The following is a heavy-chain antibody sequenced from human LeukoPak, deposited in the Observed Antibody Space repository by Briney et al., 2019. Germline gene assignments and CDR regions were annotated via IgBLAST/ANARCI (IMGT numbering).Heavy chain of an antibody. D-gene: IGHD6-19*01. CDR1: GGSFSGYY. CDR2: INHRGST. V-gene: IGHV4-34*01. Sequence: SETLSLTCAVYGGSFSGYYWSWIRQPPGKGLEWIGEINHRGSTNYNPSLKSRVTISVDTSKNQFSLKLSSVTAADTAVYYCARGLGYSSGLVGLDYWGQGTLVTVSS. CDR3: ARGLGYSSGLVGLDY. J-gene: IGHJ4*02.